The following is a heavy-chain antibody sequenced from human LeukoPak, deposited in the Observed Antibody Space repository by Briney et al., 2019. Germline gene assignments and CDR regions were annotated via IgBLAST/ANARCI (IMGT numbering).Heavy chain of an antibody. J-gene: IGHJ4*02. CDR1: GYSISSGYY. CDR2: INHSGST. V-gene: IGHV4-38-2*02. Sequence: SETLSLTCTVSGYSISSGYYWGWIRQPPGKGLEWMGAINHSGSTNYNPSLKSRVTISVDTSKNQFSLKLSSVTAADTAVYYCARRRYYDFWSGYHFDYWGQGSLVTVSS. D-gene: IGHD3-3*01. CDR3: ARRRYYDFWSGYHFDY.